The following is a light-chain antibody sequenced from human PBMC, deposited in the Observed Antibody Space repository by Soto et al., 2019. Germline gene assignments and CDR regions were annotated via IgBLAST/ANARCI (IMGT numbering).Light chain of an antibody. CDR2: DVY. V-gene: IGLV2-14*03. Sequence: QSALTQPASVSASPGQSITISCTGTRGDIGGYNYVSWYQQHPGKAPKLMIYDVYHRPSGVSNRFSASKSGNTASLTISGLQAEDEADYYCSSYTSSTTLVFGNGTQLTVL. CDR3: SSYTSSTTLV. J-gene: IGLJ1*01. CDR1: RGDIGGYNY.